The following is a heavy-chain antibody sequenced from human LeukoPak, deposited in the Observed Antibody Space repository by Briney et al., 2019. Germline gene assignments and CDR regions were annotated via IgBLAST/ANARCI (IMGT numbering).Heavy chain of an antibody. CDR1: GYTFITQY. D-gene: IGHD3-22*01. Sequence: ASVKVSCKASGYTFITQYIHWVRQAPGQGLEWMGWINPNSGDTNYAQKFQGRVTMTRDTSISTAYMELNRLRSDDTAVYYCASSRIVVAAADGHWGQGTLVSVSS. CDR2: INPNSGDT. J-gene: IGHJ4*02. CDR3: ASSRIVVAAADGH. V-gene: IGHV1-2*02.